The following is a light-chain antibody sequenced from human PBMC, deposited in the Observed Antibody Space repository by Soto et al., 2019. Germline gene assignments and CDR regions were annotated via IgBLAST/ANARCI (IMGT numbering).Light chain of an antibody. CDR3: QQYGRSPWR. Sequence: EIMLTQSPGTLPLSPGERATLSCRASQSVSSSYLAWYQQKPGQAPRLLTYGASSRATGIPDRFSGSGSGTDFTLTISRLEPEDFAVYYCQQYGRSPWRFGQGTKV. J-gene: IGKJ1*01. CDR2: GAS. CDR1: QSVSSSY. V-gene: IGKV3-20*01.